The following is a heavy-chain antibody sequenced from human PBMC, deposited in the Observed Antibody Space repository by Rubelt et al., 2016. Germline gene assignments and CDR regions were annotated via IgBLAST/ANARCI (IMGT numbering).Heavy chain of an antibody. CDR1: GYTFTGYY. Sequence: QVQLVQSGAEVKKPGASVKVSCKASGYTFTGYYMHWVRPAPGQGLEWMGWINPNSGGTNYAKKFQGRVTMTRETSVSTAYMELSRLTSDDTAVYYCARGNSGYDYGLDYWGQGTLVTVSS. D-gene: IGHD5-12*01. CDR3: ARGNSGYDYGLDY. CDR2: INPNSGGT. J-gene: IGHJ4*02. V-gene: IGHV1-2*02.